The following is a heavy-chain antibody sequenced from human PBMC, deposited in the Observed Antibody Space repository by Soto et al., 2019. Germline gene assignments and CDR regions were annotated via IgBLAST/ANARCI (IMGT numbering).Heavy chain of an antibody. CDR1: GFTFSMYS. CDR2: ISDDGRST. Sequence: GGSLRLSCSASGFTFSMYSMHWIRQAPGKGLEYVSAISDDGRSTYYADSVKGRYTISRDNSNNAVFLQMSSLRPEDTAVYFCAKEGSPKVSRWDDYWGQGTLVTVSS. CDR3: AKEGSPKVSRWDDY. J-gene: IGHJ4*02. D-gene: IGHD1-26*01. V-gene: IGHV3-64D*06.